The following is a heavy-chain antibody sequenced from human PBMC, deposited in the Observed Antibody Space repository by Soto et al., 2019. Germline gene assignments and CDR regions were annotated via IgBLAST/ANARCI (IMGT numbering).Heavy chain of an antibody. CDR1: GYTFTNYA. CDR2: INAGNGNT. Sequence: ASVKVSCKASGYTFTNYAMHWVRQAPGQRLEWMGWINAGNGNTKYSQKFQARVTITRDTSASTAYMELSSLRSEDTAVYYFARGERYYYDSSGYFGFDYWGQGTLVTVSS. CDR3: ARGERYYYDSSGYFGFDY. V-gene: IGHV1-3*01. D-gene: IGHD3-22*01. J-gene: IGHJ4*02.